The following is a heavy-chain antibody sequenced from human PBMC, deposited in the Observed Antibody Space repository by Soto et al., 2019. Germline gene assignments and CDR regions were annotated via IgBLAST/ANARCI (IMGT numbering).Heavy chain of an antibody. CDR1: GFTFDDYA. V-gene: IGHV3-9*01. CDR2: ISWNSGGI. CDR3: AKDNGIVVSDYYYGMDV. Sequence: EVQLVESGGGSVQPGRSLRLSCAASGFTFDDYAMHWVRQAPGKGLEWVSGISWNSGGIGYADSVKGRFTIYRDNAKKSLYLQMNSLRAEDTALYYCAKDNGIVVSDYYYGMDVWGQGTTVTVSS. D-gene: IGHD3-22*01. J-gene: IGHJ6*02.